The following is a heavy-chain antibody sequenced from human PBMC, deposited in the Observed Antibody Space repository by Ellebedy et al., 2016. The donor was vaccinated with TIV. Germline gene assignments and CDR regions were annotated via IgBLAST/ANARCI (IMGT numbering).Heavy chain of an antibody. CDR3: ARGPLRYFDWVYYYHGMDV. J-gene: IGHJ6*02. CDR1: GGSISTYY. D-gene: IGHD3-9*01. Sequence: MPGGSLRLSCTVSGGSISTYYWSWIRQPPGQGLEWIGYIYYSGYTEYNPSLKSRVPISLDTSKDQFSLRLSSVTAADTAVYYCARGPLRYFDWVYYYHGMDVWGQGTTVTVSS. V-gene: IGHV4-59*08. CDR2: IYYSGYT.